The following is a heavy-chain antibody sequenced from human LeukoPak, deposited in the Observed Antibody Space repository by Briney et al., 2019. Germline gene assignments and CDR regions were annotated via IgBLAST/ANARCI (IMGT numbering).Heavy chain of an antibody. CDR2: IYYSGST. CDR1: GGSISSSSYY. V-gene: IGHV4-39*07. CDR3: ARDRPRLRGYSYGYYYYMDV. Sequence: PSETLSLTCTVSGGSISSSSYYWGWIRQPPGKGLEWIGSIYYSGSTYYNPSLKSRVTISVDTSKNQFSLKLSSVTVADTAVYYCARDRPRLRGYSYGYYYYMDVWGKGTTVTVSS. J-gene: IGHJ6*03. D-gene: IGHD5-18*01.